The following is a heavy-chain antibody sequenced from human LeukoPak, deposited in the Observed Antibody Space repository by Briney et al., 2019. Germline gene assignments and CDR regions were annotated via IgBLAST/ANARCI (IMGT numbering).Heavy chain of an antibody. D-gene: IGHD4-17*01. CDR2: IYSGGNT. Sequence: GGSLRLSCTLSGFTLSSNSMSWVRQAPGKGLEWVSFIYSGGNTHYSDSVKGRFTISRDNSKNTLYLQMNSLKAEDTAVYYCARRAGEYSHPYDYWGQGTLVTVSS. J-gene: IGHJ4*02. CDR3: ARRAGEYSHPYDY. CDR1: GFTLSSNS. V-gene: IGHV3-53*01.